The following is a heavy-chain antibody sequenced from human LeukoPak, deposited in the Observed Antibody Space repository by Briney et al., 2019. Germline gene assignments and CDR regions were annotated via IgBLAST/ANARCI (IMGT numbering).Heavy chain of an antibody. CDR3: ARVGWLVSGFDY. CDR2: INAGNGNT. V-gene: IGHV1-3*01. CDR1: GYTFTSYA. D-gene: IGHD6-19*01. Sequence: ASVKVSCKASGYTFTSYAMHWVRQAPGQRREWMGWINAGNGNTKYSQKFQGRVTITRDTSASTAYMELSSLRSEDTAVYYCARVGWLVSGFDYWGQGTLVTVSS. J-gene: IGHJ4*02.